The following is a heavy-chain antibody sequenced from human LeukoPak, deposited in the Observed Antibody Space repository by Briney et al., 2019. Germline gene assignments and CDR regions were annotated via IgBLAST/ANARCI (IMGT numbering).Heavy chain of an antibody. V-gene: IGHV4-4*07. D-gene: IGHD4-17*01. CDR3: ARGGPPTVTRFDY. CDR2: VHTSGST. CDR1: GGSIRGDY. Sequence: PSETLSLTCDVSGGSIRGDYWSWIRQPAGRGLEWIGRVHTSGSTNYNPSLKSRITMSVDTSKNQFSLKLRSVTAADTAVYYCARGGPPTVTRFDYWGQGTLVTVS. J-gene: IGHJ4*02.